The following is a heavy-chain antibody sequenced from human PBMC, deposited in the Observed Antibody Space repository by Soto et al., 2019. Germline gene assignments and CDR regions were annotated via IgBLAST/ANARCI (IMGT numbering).Heavy chain of an antibody. J-gene: IGHJ3*02. Sequence: ASVKVSCKTSGYTFTNYGISWVRQAPGQGLEWMGWISAHTGNTNYAQKFQGRVTMTTDTSTSTAYMELRSLRSDDTAVYYCSRVLGYNSSWWRHTAFDIWGQGTMVTVSS. V-gene: IGHV1-18*01. CDR3: SRVLGYNSSWWRHTAFDI. CDR1: GYTFTNYG. D-gene: IGHD6-13*01. CDR2: ISAHTGNT.